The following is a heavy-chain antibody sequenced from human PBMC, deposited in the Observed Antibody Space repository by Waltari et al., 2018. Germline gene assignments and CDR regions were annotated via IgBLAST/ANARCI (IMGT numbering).Heavy chain of an antibody. CDR2: IIPILGWT. J-gene: IGHJ6*02. CDR1: GDTFSSYA. D-gene: IGHD2-15*01. CDR3: ARGGDATQTNYYYGLDV. Sequence: QVRLLQSGAEVKKPGSSVKVSCQASGDTFSSYAINWVRQAPGQGLEWMGRIIPILGWTNYAQKCQGRVTITADKSTTTAYMELSSLRSEDTAVYYCARGGDATQTNYYYGLDVWGQGTTVTVSS. V-gene: IGHV1-69*09.